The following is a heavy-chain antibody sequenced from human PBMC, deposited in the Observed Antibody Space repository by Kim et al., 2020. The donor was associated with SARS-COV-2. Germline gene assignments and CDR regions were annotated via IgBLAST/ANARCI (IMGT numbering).Heavy chain of an antibody. CDR3: ATQLGIAVAGNYFDY. CDR2: IYPGDSDT. J-gene: IGHJ4*02. D-gene: IGHD6-19*01. CDR1: GYSFTSYW. Sequence: GESLKISCKGSGYSFTSYWIGWVRQMLGKGLEWMGIIYPGDSDTRYSPSFQGQVTISADKSISTAYLQWSSLKASDTAMYYCATQLGIAVAGNYFDYWGQGTLVTVSS. V-gene: IGHV5-51*01.